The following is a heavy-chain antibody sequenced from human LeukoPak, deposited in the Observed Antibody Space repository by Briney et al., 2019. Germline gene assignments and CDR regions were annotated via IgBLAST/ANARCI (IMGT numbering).Heavy chain of an antibody. CDR1: GFTFGSYA. CDR3: AKTFSSGWFYFDY. D-gene: IGHD6-19*01. Sequence: PGGSLRLTCAASGFTFGSYAMSWVRQVPGKGLEWVSAISGSGGSTYYADSVKGRFTISRDNSKNTLYLQMNSLRAEDTAVYYCAKTFSSGWFYFDYWGQGTLVTVSS. J-gene: IGHJ4*02. CDR2: ISGSGGST. V-gene: IGHV3-23*01.